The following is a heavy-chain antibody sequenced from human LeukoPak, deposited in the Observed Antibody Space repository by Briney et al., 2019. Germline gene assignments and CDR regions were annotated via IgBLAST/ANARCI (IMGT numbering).Heavy chain of an antibody. CDR3: AKEGDGRLLFDY. Sequence: GGSLRLSCAASGFTFSSYGMHWVRQAPGKGLEWVAVISYDGSNKYYADSVKGRFTISRDNSKNTLYLQMNSLRAEDTAVYYCAKEGDGRLLFDYWGQGTLVTVSS. CDR2: ISYDGSNK. J-gene: IGHJ4*02. V-gene: IGHV3-30*18. CDR1: GFTFSSYG. D-gene: IGHD2-15*01.